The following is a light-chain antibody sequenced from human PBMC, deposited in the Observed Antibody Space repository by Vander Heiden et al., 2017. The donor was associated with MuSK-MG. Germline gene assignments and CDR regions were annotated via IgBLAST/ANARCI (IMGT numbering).Light chain of an antibody. J-gene: IGKJ1*01. V-gene: IGKV1-5*01. CDR2: DAS. CDR3: QQYNSYSWT. CDR1: QSISSW. Sequence: DIQLTQSPSTLSASVGDRVTITCRASQSISSWLAWYQQKPGTAPKLLIYDASSLESGVPSRCSGSGSGTEFTLTISSLQPDDFATYYCQQYNSYSWTFGQGTKVEIK.